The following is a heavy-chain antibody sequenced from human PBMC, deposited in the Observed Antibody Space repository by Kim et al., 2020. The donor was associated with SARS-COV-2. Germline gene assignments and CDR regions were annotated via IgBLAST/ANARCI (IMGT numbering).Heavy chain of an antibody. J-gene: IGHJ6*03. Sequence: GGSLRLSCAASGFTFSSYGMHWVRQAPGKGLEWVAVISYDGSNKYYADSVKGRFTISRDNSKNTLYLQMNSLRAEDTAVYYCAKDHRYCDFWSGYLNPAYYYYYYMDVWGKGTTVTVSS. CDR3: AKDHRYCDFWSGYLNPAYYYYYYMDV. V-gene: IGHV3-30*18. CDR1: GFTFSSYG. CDR2: ISYDGSNK. D-gene: IGHD3-3*01.